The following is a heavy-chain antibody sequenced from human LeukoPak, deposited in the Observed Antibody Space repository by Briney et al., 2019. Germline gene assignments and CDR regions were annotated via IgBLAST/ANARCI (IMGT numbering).Heavy chain of an antibody. CDR3: ARGQGSSGSPDGGNYYYGMDV. CDR2: IYYSGST. V-gene: IGHV4-61*01. D-gene: IGHD6-19*01. Sequence: SETLSLTCTVSGGSVSSGSYYWSWIRQPPGKGLEWIGYIYYSGSTNYNPSLKSRVTISVDTSKNQFSLKLSSVTAADTAVYYCARGQGSSGSPDGGNYYYGMDVWGQGTTVTVSS. J-gene: IGHJ6*02. CDR1: GGSVSSGSYY.